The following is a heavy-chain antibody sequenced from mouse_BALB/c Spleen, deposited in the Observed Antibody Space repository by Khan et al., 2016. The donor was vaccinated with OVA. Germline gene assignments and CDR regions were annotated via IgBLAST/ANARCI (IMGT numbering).Heavy chain of an antibody. J-gene: IGHJ2*01. CDR3: ARMARTIN. CDR1: GFTFSSYG. CDR2: INSNGGST. Sequence: EVALVESGGGLVQPGGSLKLSCAASGFTFSSYGMYWVRQTPDKRLELVATINSNGGSTSYPDSVKGRFTISRDNAKNTLYLQMSSLKSEDTAMYYCARMARTINWGQGTTLTVSS. V-gene: IGHV5-6-3*01.